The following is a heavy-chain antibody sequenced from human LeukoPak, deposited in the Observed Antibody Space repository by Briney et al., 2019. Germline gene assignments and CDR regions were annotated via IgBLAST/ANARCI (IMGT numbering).Heavy chain of an antibody. V-gene: IGHV3-48*03. CDR3: ARLSRDGYAFDY. Sequence: PGGSLRLPCAASGFTFSSYEMNWVRQAPGKWLEWVSYIISSGSTIYYADSVKGRFTISRDNAKNSLYLQMNSLRAEDTAVYYCARLSRDGYAFDYWGQGTLVTVPS. D-gene: IGHD5-24*01. J-gene: IGHJ4*02. CDR1: GFTFSSYE. CDR2: IISSGSTI.